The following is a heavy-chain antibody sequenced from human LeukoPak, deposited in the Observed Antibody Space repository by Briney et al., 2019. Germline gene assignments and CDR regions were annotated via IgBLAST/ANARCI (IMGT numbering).Heavy chain of an antibody. D-gene: IGHD1-7*01. CDR1: GFRFSSQW. V-gene: IGHV3-7*01. Sequence: PGGSLRLSCAVSGFRFSSQWMTWVRQAPGTGLEWVATINSDGSANYHVDSVKGRFTISRDNAKNLVYLQMSILRAEDTAVYYCADLGTSDCGQGTLVTVSS. J-gene: IGHJ4*02. CDR2: INSDGSAN. CDR3: ADLGTSD.